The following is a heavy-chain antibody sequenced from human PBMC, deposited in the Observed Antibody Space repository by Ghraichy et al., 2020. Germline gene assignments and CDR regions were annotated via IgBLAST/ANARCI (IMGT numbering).Heavy chain of an antibody. CDR1: GGSISNYY. CDR3: TRHAVIAVLSYGMDV. D-gene: IGHD6-19*01. CDR2: IHYGGTT. Sequence: SETLSLTCTVSGGSISNYYWSWIRQPPGKGLEWIGYIHYGGTTLYSASLKSRVTISVDTSKDQFSLKLSSVTAADTAVYYCTRHAVIAVLSYGMDVWGQGTSVTVSS. V-gene: IGHV4-59*08. J-gene: IGHJ6*02.